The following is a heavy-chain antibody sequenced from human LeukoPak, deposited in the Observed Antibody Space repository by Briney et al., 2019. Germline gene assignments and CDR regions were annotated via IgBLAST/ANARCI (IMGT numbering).Heavy chain of an antibody. V-gene: IGHV3-74*01. J-gene: IGHJ4*02. D-gene: IGHD1-1*01. Sequence: PGGSLRLSCAASGFTFSSHWMHWVRQAREKGLVWVSRIDSDGRITTYADSVKGRFTISRDNAKNTLYLQMNTLRDEDTAVYYCARDYNWNPPDYWGQRTLVTVSS. CDR1: GFTFSSHW. CDR3: ARDYNWNPPDY. CDR2: IDSDGRIT.